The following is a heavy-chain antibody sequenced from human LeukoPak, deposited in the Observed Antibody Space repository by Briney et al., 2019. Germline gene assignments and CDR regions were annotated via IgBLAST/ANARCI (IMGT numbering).Heavy chain of an antibody. Sequence: PGGSLRLSCAASGFTFSSYAMSWVRQAPGKGLEWVSSIGGSGGSTYYADSVKGRFPISRDNSKNTLFLQMNSLRAEDTAVFYCAKASSGWYFDPFDYWGQGTLVTVSS. CDR3: AKASSGWYFDPFDY. CDR1: GFTFSSYA. CDR2: IGGSGGST. V-gene: IGHV3-23*01. D-gene: IGHD6-19*01. J-gene: IGHJ4*02.